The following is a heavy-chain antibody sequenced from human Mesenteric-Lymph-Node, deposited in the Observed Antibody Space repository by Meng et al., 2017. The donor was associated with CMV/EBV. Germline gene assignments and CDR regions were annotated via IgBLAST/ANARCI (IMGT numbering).Heavy chain of an antibody. D-gene: IGHD2-21*01. CDR1: GGSISSGIYY. CDR2: IDYSGSP. CDR3: ARVTGDCGGWPCYEDWYRYKYYGMDV. J-gene: IGHJ6*02. Sequence: TLSLTCTVSGGSISSGIYYWGWIRQPPGKGLEWVGSIDYSGSPHYNPSLKSRITISVDMSKNQSSLKVSSVTAADTDVYYCARVTGDCGGWPCYEDWYRYKYYGMDVWGQGTTVTVSS. V-gene: IGHV4-39*07.